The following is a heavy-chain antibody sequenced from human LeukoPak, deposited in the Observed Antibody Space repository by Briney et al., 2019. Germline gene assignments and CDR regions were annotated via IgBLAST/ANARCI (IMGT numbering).Heavy chain of an antibody. J-gene: IGHJ4*02. Sequence: PGRSLRLSCVASGFTFSSYGIHWVRQAPGKGLEWVAVISYDGSNKYYVASVKGRFTISRDNSKNTLYLQMNSLRAEDTAVYYCAKDFTYYYGSGSYYGPFDFWGQGTLVTVSS. V-gene: IGHV3-30*18. CDR1: GFTFSSYG. D-gene: IGHD3-10*01. CDR2: ISYDGSNK. CDR3: AKDFTYYYGSGSYYGPFDF.